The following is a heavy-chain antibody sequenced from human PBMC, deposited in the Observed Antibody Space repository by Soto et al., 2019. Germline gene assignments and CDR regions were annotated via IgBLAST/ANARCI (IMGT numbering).Heavy chain of an antibody. D-gene: IGHD3-22*01. CDR2: ISAYNGNT. J-gene: IGHJ4*02. CDR1: GYTFTSYG. Sequence: ASVKVSCQASGYTFTSYGIIWVRQAPGQGLEWMGWISAYNGNTNYAQKLQGRVTMTTDTSTSTAYMELRRLRSDDTAVYYCARDLKDSSGEDYWGQGTLVTVSS. V-gene: IGHV1-18*04. CDR3: ARDLKDSSGEDY.